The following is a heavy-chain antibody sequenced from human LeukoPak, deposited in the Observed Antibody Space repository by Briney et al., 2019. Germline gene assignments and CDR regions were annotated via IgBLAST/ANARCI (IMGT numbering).Heavy chain of an antibody. D-gene: IGHD3-22*01. V-gene: IGHV3-13*01. Sequence: GGSLRLSCAASGFTFSSYDMHWVRQAPGKGLEWVSAIITAGDTYYSDSVKGRFTISRENAKNSLYLQMNSLRAGDTAVYYCARGPRSGHYWSFGSWGPGTLVTVSS. J-gene: IGHJ5*02. CDR3: ARGPRSGHYWSFGS. CDR1: GFTFSSYD. CDR2: IITAGDT.